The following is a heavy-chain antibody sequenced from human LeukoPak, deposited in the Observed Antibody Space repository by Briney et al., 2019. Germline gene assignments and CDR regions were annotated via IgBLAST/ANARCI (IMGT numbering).Heavy chain of an antibody. D-gene: IGHD2-8*01. CDR2: INQDGSEK. Sequence: GGSLRLSCTASGFTFSSYWMNWVRQAPGKGLEWVANINQDGSEKYYADSVKSRFTISRDNAKNSHFLQMNSLRVEDTALYYCARGFRNGPFDCWGQGTLVTVSS. CDR1: GFTFSSYW. CDR3: ARGFRNGPFDC. V-gene: IGHV3-7*03. J-gene: IGHJ4*02.